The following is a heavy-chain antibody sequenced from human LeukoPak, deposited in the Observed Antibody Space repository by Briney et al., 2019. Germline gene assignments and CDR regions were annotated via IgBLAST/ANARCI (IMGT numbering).Heavy chain of an antibody. D-gene: IGHD6-19*01. J-gene: IGHJ4*02. CDR1: GFTFSSYS. CDR3: ARRLVAGKFDY. Sequence: GGSLRLSCAASGFTFSSYSMNWVRQAPGKGLEWVSSISSSSSYIYYADSVKGRFTISRDNAKNSLYLQMNRLRAEDTAVYYCARRLVAGKFDYWGQGTLVTVSS. V-gene: IGHV3-21*01. CDR2: ISSSSSYI.